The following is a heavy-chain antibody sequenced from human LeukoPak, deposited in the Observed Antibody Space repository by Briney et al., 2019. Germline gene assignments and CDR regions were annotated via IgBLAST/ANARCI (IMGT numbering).Heavy chain of an antibody. Sequence: GGSLRLSCAASGFTFSSYGIHWVRQAPGKGLEWVAVISYDGSNKYYADSVKGRFTISRDNSKNTLYLQMNSLRVEDTAVYYCATLYGSGGYFDYWGQGTLVTVSS. V-gene: IGHV3-30*03. J-gene: IGHJ4*02. D-gene: IGHD3-10*01. CDR3: ATLYGSGGYFDY. CDR2: ISYDGSNK. CDR1: GFTFSSYG.